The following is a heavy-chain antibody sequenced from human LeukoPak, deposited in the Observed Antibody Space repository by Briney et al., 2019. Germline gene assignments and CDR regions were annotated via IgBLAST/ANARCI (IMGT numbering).Heavy chain of an antibody. D-gene: IGHD1-1*01. CDR2: INSGSTYT. CDR1: GFTFSSYM. V-gene: IGHV3-21*01. Sequence: GGSLRHSCAASGFTFSSYMMNWVRQAPGKGLEWVSSINSGSTYTYYTESVKGRFTVSRDNAKNSLFLQMNSLRAEDTAIYYCARSLTTLTYEGYWGQGTLVTVSS. J-gene: IGHJ4*02. CDR3: ARSLTTLTYEGY.